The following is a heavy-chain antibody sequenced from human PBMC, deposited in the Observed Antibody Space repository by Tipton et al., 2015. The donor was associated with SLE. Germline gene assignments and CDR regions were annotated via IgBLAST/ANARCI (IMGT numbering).Heavy chain of an antibody. Sequence: SLRLSCAASGFIFRNYAMYWVRQAPGKGLEWVAVISYDGTNKYYADSVKGRFTISRDNSKNSLYLQMDSLRSEDTALYYCVKEQRGTRWITFDIWGRGTMVTVSS. CDR1: GFIFRNYA. D-gene: IGHD1-7*01. CDR3: VKEQRGTRWITFDI. J-gene: IGHJ3*02. CDR2: ISYDGTNK. V-gene: IGHV3-30*04.